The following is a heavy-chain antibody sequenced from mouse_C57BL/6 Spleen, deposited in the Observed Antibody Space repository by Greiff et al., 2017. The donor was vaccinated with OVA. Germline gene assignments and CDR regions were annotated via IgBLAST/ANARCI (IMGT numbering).Heavy chain of an antibody. V-gene: IGHV1-64*01. D-gene: IGHD2-5*01. Sequence: QVQLQQPGAELVKPGASVKLSCKASGYTFTSYWMHWVKQRPGQGLEWIGMIYPNSGSTNYNEKFKSKATLTVDKSSSTAYMQLSSLTSEDSAVYYCARAYYSNYEFAYWGQGTLVTVSA. CDR2: IYPNSGST. J-gene: IGHJ3*01. CDR1: GYTFTSYW. CDR3: ARAYYSNYEFAY.